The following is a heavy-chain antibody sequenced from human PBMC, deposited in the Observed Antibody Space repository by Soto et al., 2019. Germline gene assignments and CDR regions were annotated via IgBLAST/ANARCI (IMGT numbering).Heavy chain of an antibody. V-gene: IGHV3-7*01. CDR1: GFTVSSYW. J-gene: IGHJ4*02. CDR2: IKQDGSDK. Sequence: PGGSLRLSCAASGFTVSSYWMSWVRQAPGKGLEWVANIKQDGSDKYYVDSVKGRFTISRDNGNNSLYLQMNSLRAEDTAVYYCASGSAYYDFWSGYSDYWGQGTLVTVSS. D-gene: IGHD3-3*01. CDR3: ASGSAYYDFWSGYSDY.